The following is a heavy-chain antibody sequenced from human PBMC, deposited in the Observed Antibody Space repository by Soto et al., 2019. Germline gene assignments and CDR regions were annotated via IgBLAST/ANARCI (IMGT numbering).Heavy chain of an antibody. D-gene: IGHD3-3*01. CDR3: ARDAGLHAFGALIHVFAR. J-gene: IGHJ3*01. CDR1: GFTFRDFA. V-gene: IGHV3-23*04. CDR2: TSGSLTSA. Sequence: EVQLVQSGGGLGQPGGSLRLSCGISGFTFRDFAMSWVRQAPGKGLEWVATTSGSLTSAFYADSVKGRFTISRDLSTNTLYLQMNGLTDEDTAIYYCARDAGLHAFGALIHVFARWGQGTKVTLSS.